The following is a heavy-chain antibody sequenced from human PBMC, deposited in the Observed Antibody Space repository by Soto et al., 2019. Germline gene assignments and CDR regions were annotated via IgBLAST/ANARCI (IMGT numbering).Heavy chain of an antibody. D-gene: IGHD6-6*01. Sequence: GGSLRLSCAASGFTFSSYAMHWVRQAPGKGLEWVAVISYDGSNKYYADSVKGRFTISRDNAKNSLYLQMNSLRAEDTAVYYCASLVQPHYWGQGTLVTVSS. CDR2: ISYDGSNK. J-gene: IGHJ4*02. CDR1: GFTFSSYA. V-gene: IGHV3-30-3*01. CDR3: ASLVQPHY.